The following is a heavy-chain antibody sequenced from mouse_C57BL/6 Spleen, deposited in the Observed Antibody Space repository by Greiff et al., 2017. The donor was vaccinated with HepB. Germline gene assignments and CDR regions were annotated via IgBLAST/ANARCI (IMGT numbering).Heavy chain of an antibody. Sequence: VQLQQSGAELVRPGTSVKLSCKASGYTFTSYWMHWVKQRPGQGLEWIGVIDPSDSYTNYNQKFKGKATLTVDTSSSTAYMQLSSLTSEDSAVYYCAYVYAGKPFAYWGQGTLVTVSA. V-gene: IGHV1-59*01. CDR3: AYVYAGKPFAY. J-gene: IGHJ3*01. CDR2: IDPSDSYT. CDR1: GYTFTSYW. D-gene: IGHD2-2*01.